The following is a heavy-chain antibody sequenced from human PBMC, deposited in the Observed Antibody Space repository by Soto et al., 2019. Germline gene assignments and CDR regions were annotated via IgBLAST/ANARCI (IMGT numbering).Heavy chain of an antibody. CDR3: ARDWEDFS. CDR1: GFTVSSIY. V-gene: IGHV3-66*01. CDR2: IYSGDKT. D-gene: IGHD1-26*01. J-gene: IGHJ5*02. Sequence: PGGSLRLSCTASGFTVSSIYMSWVRQAPGKGLEWVSVIYSGDKTYYADSVKGRFTISRDNSKNTLYLQMNSLRAEDTAVYYCARDWEDFSWGQGTLVTVSS.